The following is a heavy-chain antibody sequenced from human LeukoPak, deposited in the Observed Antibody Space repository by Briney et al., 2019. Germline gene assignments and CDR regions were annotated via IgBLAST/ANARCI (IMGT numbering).Heavy chain of an antibody. D-gene: IGHD6-19*01. CDR2: ITSGGVNT. V-gene: IGHV3-21*01. CDR3: ARDPSSGWYVDYYYYGMDV. CDR1: GFTFSSYT. Sequence: GGSLRLSCAASGFTFSSYTMNWVRQAPGKGLEWVSSITSGGVNTYYATSVKGRFTISRDNAKNSLYLQMNSLRAEDTAVYYCARDPSSGWYVDYYYYGMDVWGQGTTVTVSS. J-gene: IGHJ6*02.